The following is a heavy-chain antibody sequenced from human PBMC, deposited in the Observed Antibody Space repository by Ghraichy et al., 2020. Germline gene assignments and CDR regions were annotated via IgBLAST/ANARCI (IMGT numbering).Heavy chain of an antibody. D-gene: IGHD6-13*01. CDR2: MNPNSGNT. CDR1: GYTFTSYD. J-gene: IGHJ6*02. Sequence: ASVKVSCKASGYTFTSYDINWVRQATGQGLEWMGWMNPNSGNTGYAHKFHGRVTMTRNTSISTAYMELSSLRSEDTGVYYCARLGIAAALLGYYGMDVWGQGTTVTVSS. CDR3: ARLGIAAALLGYYGMDV. V-gene: IGHV1-8*01.